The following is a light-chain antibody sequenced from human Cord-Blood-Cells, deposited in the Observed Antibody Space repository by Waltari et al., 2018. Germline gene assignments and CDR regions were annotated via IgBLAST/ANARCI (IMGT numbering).Light chain of an antibody. J-gene: IGKJ2*01. V-gene: IGKV1-8*01. CDR1: QGISSY. CDR2: AAS. Sequence: AIRMTQSPSSFSASTGDRVTITCRAYQGISSYLAWYQQKPGKAPKILIYAASPLQSGVPSRFSGSGSGTDFTLTISCLKSEDFATYYCQQYYSYPYTFGQGTKLEIK. CDR3: QQYYSYPYT.